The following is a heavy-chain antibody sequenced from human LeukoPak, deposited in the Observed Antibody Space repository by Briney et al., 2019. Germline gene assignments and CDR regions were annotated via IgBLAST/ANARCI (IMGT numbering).Heavy chain of an antibody. CDR1: GYTFTSYG. D-gene: IGHD4-17*01. CDR3: ARDGNGDYGHQFDY. J-gene: IGHJ4*02. CDR2: ISAYNGNT. Sequence: ASVTVSCKASGYTFTSYGISWVRQAPGQGLEWMGWISAYNGNTNYVQKLQGRVTMTTDTSTSTAYMELRSLRSDDTAVYYCARDGNGDYGHQFDYWGQGTLVTVSS. V-gene: IGHV1-18*01.